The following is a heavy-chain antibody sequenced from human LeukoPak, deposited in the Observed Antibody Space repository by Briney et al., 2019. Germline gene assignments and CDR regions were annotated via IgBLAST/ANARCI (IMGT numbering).Heavy chain of an antibody. D-gene: IGHD3-3*01. J-gene: IGHJ3*02. CDR3: ARAYDFWSGYYQQVGLAFDI. CDR1: GGSISSYY. V-gene: IGHV4-59*01. CDR2: IYYSGST. Sequence: SETLSLTCTVSGGSISSYYWSWIRQPPGKGLEWIGYIYYSGSTNYNPSLKSRVTISVDTSKNQFSLKLSSVTAADTAVYYCARAYDFWSGYYQQVGLAFDIWGQGTMVTVSS.